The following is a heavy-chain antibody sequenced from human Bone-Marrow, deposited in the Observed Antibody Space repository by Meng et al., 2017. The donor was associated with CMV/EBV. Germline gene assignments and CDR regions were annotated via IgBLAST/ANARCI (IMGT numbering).Heavy chain of an antibody. Sequence: SETLSLTCAVYGGSFSGYYWSWIRQPPGKGLEWIGEINHSGSTNYNPSLKSRVTIPVDTSKNQFSLKLSSVTAADTAVYYCARTQIGLASYYWGQGTLVTVSS. V-gene: IGHV4-34*01. D-gene: IGHD3-10*01. CDR3: ARTQIGLASYY. J-gene: IGHJ4*02. CDR1: GGSFSGYY. CDR2: INHSGST.